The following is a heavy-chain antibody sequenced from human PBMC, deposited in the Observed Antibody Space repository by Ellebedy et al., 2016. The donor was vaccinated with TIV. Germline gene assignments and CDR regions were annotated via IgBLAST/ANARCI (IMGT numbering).Heavy chain of an antibody. J-gene: IGHJ4*02. D-gene: IGHD5-24*01. CDR2: ISGSGGST. CDR3: AKGPMATNKWMTLTDY. V-gene: IGHV3-23*01. Sequence: GESLKISCAASGFTFSSYAMSWVRQAPGKGLEWVSAISGSGGSTYYADSVKGRFTISRDNSKNTLYLQMNSLRAEDTAVYYCAKGPMATNKWMTLTDYWGQGTLVTVSS. CDR1: GFTFSSYA.